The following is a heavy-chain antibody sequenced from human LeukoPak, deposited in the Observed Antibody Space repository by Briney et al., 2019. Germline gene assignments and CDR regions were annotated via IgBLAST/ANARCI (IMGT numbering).Heavy chain of an antibody. V-gene: IGHV4-39*01. J-gene: IGHJ4*02. CDR2: VYFSGST. D-gene: IGHD2-21*01. CDR3: ARGVEMWSYFDS. CDR1: GASISSRDHY. Sequence: SETLSLTCSVSGASISSRDHYWAWIRQPPGKGLERIGSVYFSGSTYYKASLKSRLTISVDTSKNQFSLTLKSVTAADTSVYYCARGVEMWSYFDSWGQGTPVIVS.